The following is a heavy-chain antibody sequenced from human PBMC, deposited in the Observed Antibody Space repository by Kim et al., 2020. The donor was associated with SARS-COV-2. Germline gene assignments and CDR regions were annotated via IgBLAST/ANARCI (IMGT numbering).Heavy chain of an antibody. Sequence: GGSLRLSCAASGFTFSSYAMSWVRQAPGKGLEWVSAISGSGGSTYYADSVKGRFTISRDNSKNTLHLQMNSLRAEDTAVYYCAKAPPTYYYGSGSYIFDYWGQGTLVTVSS. CDR2: ISGSGGST. CDR3: AKAPPTYYYGSGSYIFDY. CDR1: GFTFSSYA. J-gene: IGHJ4*02. D-gene: IGHD3-10*01. V-gene: IGHV3-23*01.